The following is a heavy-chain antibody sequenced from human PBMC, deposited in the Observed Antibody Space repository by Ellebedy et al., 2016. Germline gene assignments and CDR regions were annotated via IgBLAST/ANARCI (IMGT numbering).Heavy chain of an antibody. J-gene: IGHJ3*02. CDR1: GFTFSDYY. V-gene: IGHV3-11*01. CDR3: ASGDNTVTTLDAFDI. Sequence: GGSLRLXCAASGFTFSDYYMSWIRQAPGKGLEWVSYISSSGSTIYYADSVKGRFTISRDNAKNSLYLQMNSLRAEDTAVYYCASGDNTVTTLDAFDIWGQGTMVTVSS. D-gene: IGHD4-17*01. CDR2: ISSSGSTI.